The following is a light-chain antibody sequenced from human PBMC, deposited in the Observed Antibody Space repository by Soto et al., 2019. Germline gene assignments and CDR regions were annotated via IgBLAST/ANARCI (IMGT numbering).Light chain of an antibody. CDR3: QQYDIWSSIT. V-gene: IGKV3-15*01. CDR1: QSISSK. J-gene: IGKJ5*01. CDR2: GAS. Sequence: EIVMTQSPATLSVSPGERATLSCRASQSISSKVGWYQQKPGQAPRLLIYGASTRATGVPPRFSGSGSGTEFTLTISSLQSEDCAVYYCQQYDIWSSITFGQGTRLEIK.